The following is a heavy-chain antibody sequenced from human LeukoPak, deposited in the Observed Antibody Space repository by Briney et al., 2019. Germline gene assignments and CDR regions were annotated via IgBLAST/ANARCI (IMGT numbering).Heavy chain of an antibody. CDR1: GFTFSSYA. CDR2: ISGSGGST. CDR3: AKNHGDYVYGAFDI. Sequence: GGSLRLSCAASGFTFSSYAMHWVRQAPGKGLEWVSGISGSGGSTYYADPVKGRFTISRDNSKNTLYLQMNRLRAEDTAVYYCAKNHGDYVYGAFDIWGQGTMVTVSS. D-gene: IGHD4-17*01. V-gene: IGHV3-23*01. J-gene: IGHJ3*02.